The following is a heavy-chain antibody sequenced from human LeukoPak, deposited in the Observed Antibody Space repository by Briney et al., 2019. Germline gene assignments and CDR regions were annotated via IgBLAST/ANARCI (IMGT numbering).Heavy chain of an antibody. CDR3: AKDLLRGDYFDY. D-gene: IGHD3-10*01. J-gene: IGHJ4*02. CDR2: ISGSGGST. Sequence: PGGSLRLSCAASGFTFSSYGMSWVRQAPGEGLEWVSAISGSGGSTYYADSVKGRFTISRDNSKNTLYLQMNSLRAEDTAVYYCAKDLLRGDYFDYWGQGTLVTVSS. V-gene: IGHV3-23*01. CDR1: GFTFSSYG.